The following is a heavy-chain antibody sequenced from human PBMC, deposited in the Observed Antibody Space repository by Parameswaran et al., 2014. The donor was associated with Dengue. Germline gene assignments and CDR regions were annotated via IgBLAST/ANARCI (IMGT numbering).Heavy chain of an antibody. CDR2: ISAYNGNT. J-gene: IGHJ5*02. V-gene: IGHV1-18*01. CDR3: ARDDFRSGSYLLDP. D-gene: IGHD3-10*01. Sequence: SWVRQAPGQGLEWMGWISAYNGNTNYAQKLQGRVTMTTDTSTSTAYMELRSLRSDDTAVYYCARDDFRSGSYLLDPWGQGTLVTVSS.